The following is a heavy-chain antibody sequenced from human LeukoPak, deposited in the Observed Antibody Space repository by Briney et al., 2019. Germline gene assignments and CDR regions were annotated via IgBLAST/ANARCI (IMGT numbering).Heavy chain of an antibody. CDR2: IYYSGST. V-gene: IGHV4-59*08. CDR3: ARHIDSSSWSHFDS. CDR1: GGSISNFY. Sequence: SETLSLTCTVSGGSISNFYWSWIRQPPGKGLEWIGCIYYSGSTNYNPSLKSRVTISVDTSKNQFSLKLSSVTAADTAVYYCARHIDSSSWSHFDSWGQGTLVTVSS. J-gene: IGHJ4*02. D-gene: IGHD6-13*01.